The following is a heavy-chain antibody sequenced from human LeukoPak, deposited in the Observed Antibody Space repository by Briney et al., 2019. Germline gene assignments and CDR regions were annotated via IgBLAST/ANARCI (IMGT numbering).Heavy chain of an antibody. CDR2: INPKSGRP. CDR1: GYSFTDYY. V-gene: IGHV1-2*02. CDR3: ARADFVDAGPYLIGP. J-gene: IGHJ5*02. D-gene: IGHD3-3*01. Sequence: ASVKVSCKTSGYSFTDYYIHWVRQAPGQGLEWMGLINPKSGRPSSARKFQDRVTTTRDPSISTVYMDMAWLTSDDTAIYFCARADFVDAGPYLIGPWGQGTLVTVSS.